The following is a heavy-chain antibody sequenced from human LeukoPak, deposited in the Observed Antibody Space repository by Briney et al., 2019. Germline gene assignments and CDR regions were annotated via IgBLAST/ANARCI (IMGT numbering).Heavy chain of an antibody. V-gene: IGHV1-3*02. D-gene: IGHD2-2*01. CDR3: ARGLDSTSWLLHY. CDR1: GYTLTNYA. J-gene: IGHJ4*02. Sequence: GASVKVSCKASGYTLTNYAIHWVRQAPGQRLEWLGWTNADDGNTKYSQEFQGRVTITRDTSASTAYMELSSLRSEDMAVYYCARGLDSTSWLLHYWGQGTLVTVSS. CDR2: TNADDGNT.